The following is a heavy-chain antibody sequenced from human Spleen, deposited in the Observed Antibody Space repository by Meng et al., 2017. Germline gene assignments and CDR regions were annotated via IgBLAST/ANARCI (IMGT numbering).Heavy chain of an antibody. V-gene: IGHV1-2*06. CDR2: INPNSGGT. CDR1: GYTFTGYY. D-gene: IGHD3-22*01. Sequence: ASVKVSCKASGYTFTGYYMDWVRQAPGQGLEWMGRINPNSGGTNYAQKFQGRVTMTRDTSISTAYMELSRLRSDDTAVYYCARQPQYYYDSSGYYNWFDPWGQGTLVTVSS. J-gene: IGHJ5*02. CDR3: ARQPQYYYDSSGYYNWFDP.